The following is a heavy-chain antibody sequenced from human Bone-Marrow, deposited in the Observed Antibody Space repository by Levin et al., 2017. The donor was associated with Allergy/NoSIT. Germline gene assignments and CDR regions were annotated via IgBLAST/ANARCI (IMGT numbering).Heavy chain of an antibody. Sequence: GGSLRLSCAASGFTFSSYSMNWVRQAPGKGLEWVSSISSSSSYIYYADSVKGRFTISRDNAKNSLYLQMNSLRAEDTAVYYCARDRAKAYWGSVSWYFDLWGRGTLVTVSS. CDR2: ISSSSSYI. V-gene: IGHV3-21*01. CDR3: ARDRAKAYWGSVSWYFDL. D-gene: IGHD7-27*01. CDR1: GFTFSSYS. J-gene: IGHJ2*01.